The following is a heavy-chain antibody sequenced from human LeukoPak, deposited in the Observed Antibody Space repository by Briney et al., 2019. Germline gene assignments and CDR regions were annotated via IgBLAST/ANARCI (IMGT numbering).Heavy chain of an antibody. V-gene: IGHV4-39*01. D-gene: IGHD3-10*01. J-gene: IGHJ5*02. Sequence: TSETLSLTCTVPGVSISSSNSYWGWIRQPPGKGLEWIGSIYYSGNIYYNASLKSQVSISIDTSKNQFSLRLTSVTAADTAVYYCARGGYYGSGNDFRFDPWGQGTLVTVSS. CDR2: IYYSGNI. CDR1: GVSISSSNSY. CDR3: ARGGYYGSGNDFRFDP.